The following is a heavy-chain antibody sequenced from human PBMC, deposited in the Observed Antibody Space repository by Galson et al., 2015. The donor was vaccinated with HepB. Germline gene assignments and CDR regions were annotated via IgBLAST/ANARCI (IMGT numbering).Heavy chain of an antibody. J-gene: IGHJ4*02. D-gene: IGHD5-18*01. CDR1: GFTFSSYA. Sequence: SLRLSCAASGFTFSSYAMSWVRQAPGKGLEWVSATSGSGGSTYYADSVKGRFTISRDNSRNTLYLQMNSLRAEDTAVYYCARWIQLWFGAFDYWGQGTLVTVSS. CDR2: TSGSGGST. V-gene: IGHV3-23*01. CDR3: ARWIQLWFGAFDY.